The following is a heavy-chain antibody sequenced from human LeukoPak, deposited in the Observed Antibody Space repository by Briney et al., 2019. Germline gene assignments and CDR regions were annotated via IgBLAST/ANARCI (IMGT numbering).Heavy chain of an antibody. CDR1: GVSLNGYY. CDR2: INHSGRT. D-gene: IGHD6-13*01. J-gene: IGHJ6*03. Sequence: SETLSLTCAVSGVSLNGYYWGWIRQTPGKGLEWIGEINHSGRTNYNPSLKSRVTISVDTSKNQFSLKLSSVTAADTAVYYCARAVDSSRNYYYYYMDVWGKGTTVTISS. V-gene: IGHV4-34*01. CDR3: ARAVDSSRNYYYYYMDV.